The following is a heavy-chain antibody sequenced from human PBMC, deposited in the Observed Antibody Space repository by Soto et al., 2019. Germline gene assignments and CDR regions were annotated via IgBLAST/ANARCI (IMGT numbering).Heavy chain of an antibody. CDR1: GDSINSDKYY. CDR3: ARLEGLATISYYFDF. D-gene: IGHD3-9*01. CDR2: IYFLGNT. Sequence: SETLSLTCSVSGDSINSDKYYWGWIRQPPGKGLEWTGSIYFLGNTYYNPSLQTRVTISLDKSKSQFSLKLNSVTAADSAVYFCARLEGLATISYYFDFWGQGALVTVSS. J-gene: IGHJ4*02. V-gene: IGHV4-39*01.